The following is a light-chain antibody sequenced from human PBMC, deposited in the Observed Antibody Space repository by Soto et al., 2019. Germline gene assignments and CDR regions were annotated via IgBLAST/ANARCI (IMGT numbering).Light chain of an antibody. Sequence: QSALTQPPSVSGSPGQSVTISCTGTSSDVGSYNRVSWYQQTPGTAPKLMIYEVTNRPSGVPDRFSGSKSGNTASLTISGLRAEDEADYYCSSYRSGDTFVFGPGTKLTVL. CDR3: SSYRSGDTFV. CDR2: EVT. V-gene: IGLV2-18*02. CDR1: SSDVGSYNR. J-gene: IGLJ1*01.